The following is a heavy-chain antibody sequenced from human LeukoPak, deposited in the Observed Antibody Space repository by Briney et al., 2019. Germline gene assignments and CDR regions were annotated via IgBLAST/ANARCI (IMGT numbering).Heavy chain of an antibody. V-gene: IGHV3-74*01. CDR2: IKSDGSST. Sequence: GGSLRLSCASSGFTFSNYWMHWVRQAPGKGLVWVSRIKSDGSSTSYADSVKGRFTISRDNTKSTLYLQMNSLRDEDAAVYYCARERYSGIYYGIDYWGQGTLVTVSS. CDR1: GFTFSNYW. CDR3: ARERYSGIYYGIDY. D-gene: IGHD1-26*01. J-gene: IGHJ4*02.